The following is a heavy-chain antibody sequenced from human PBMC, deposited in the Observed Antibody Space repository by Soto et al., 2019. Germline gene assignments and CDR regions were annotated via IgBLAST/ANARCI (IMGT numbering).Heavy chain of an antibody. CDR2: MNPNSGNT. J-gene: IGHJ3*01. V-gene: IGHV1-8*01. CDR1: GYTYTSYD. D-gene: IGHD1-26*01. CDR3: ARLCFIGSSGGVFDF. Sequence: ASVKISCKASGYTYTSYDIYLVRQAKRKKLEWMGWMNPNSGNTGYAQKFQGRVTMTRNTSISTAYMELSSLRSEDTAVYYCARLCFIGSSGGVFDFWGQGTMVTVS.